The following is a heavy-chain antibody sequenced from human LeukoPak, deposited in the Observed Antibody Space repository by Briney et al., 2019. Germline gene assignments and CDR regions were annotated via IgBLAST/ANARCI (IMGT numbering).Heavy chain of an antibody. CDR1: GYTFTGYY. J-gene: IGHJ6*02. V-gene: IGHV1-2*02. Sequence: GASAKVSCKASGYTFTGYYMHWVRQAPGQGLEWMGWINPNSGGTNYAQKFQGRVTMTRDTSISTAYMELSRLRSDDTAVYYCARDRAVVVPAATRSSHYYYYGMDVWGQGTTVTVSS. CDR2: INPNSGGT. D-gene: IGHD2-2*01. CDR3: ARDRAVVVPAATRSSHYYYYGMDV.